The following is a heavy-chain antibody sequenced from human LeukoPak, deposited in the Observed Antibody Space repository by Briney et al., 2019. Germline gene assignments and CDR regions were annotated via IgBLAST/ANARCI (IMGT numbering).Heavy chain of an antibody. Sequence: ESSQTLSLTCTVSGGSISSGGYYWSWIRQHQGKGLEWIGYIYYSGSTYYNPSLKSRVTISVDTSKNQFSLKLSSVTAADTAVYYCARAKIVVVQLDYWGQGTLVTVSS. CDR3: ARAKIVVVQLDY. CDR1: GGSISSGGYY. J-gene: IGHJ4*02. V-gene: IGHV4-31*03. D-gene: IGHD3-22*01. CDR2: IYYSGST.